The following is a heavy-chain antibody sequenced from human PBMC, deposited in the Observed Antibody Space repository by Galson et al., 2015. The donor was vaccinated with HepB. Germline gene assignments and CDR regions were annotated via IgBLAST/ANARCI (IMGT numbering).Heavy chain of an antibody. CDR2: IGSNGGST. V-gene: IGHV3-64D*06. CDR3: VKDRVAATGPRGYFDS. D-gene: IGHD6-13*01. CDR1: GFPFSSYA. J-gene: IGHJ4*02. Sequence: SLRLSCAASGFPFSSYALHWVRQAPGKGLEYVSGIGSNGGSTFYADSVKGRFTISRENSKNTLYIQMSSLRVEDTAVYYCVKDRVAATGPRGYFDSWGQGTLVTVSS.